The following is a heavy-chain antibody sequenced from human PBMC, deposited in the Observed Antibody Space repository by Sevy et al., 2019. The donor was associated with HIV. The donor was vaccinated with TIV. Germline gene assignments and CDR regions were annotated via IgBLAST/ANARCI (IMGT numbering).Heavy chain of an antibody. J-gene: IGHJ4*02. CDR3: ARVKKGGPVVVAALRRLTHYFDY. CDR1: GGSFSGYS. CDR2: INHFGST. D-gene: IGHD2-15*01. Sequence: SETLSLTCAVYGGSFSGYSWSWIRQSPNRGLEWIGEINHFGSTNYNPSLKSRVTISVDTSKNQFSLKLNSVTAADTAVYYCARVKKGGPVVVAALRRLTHYFDYWGQGALVTVSS. V-gene: IGHV4-34*01.